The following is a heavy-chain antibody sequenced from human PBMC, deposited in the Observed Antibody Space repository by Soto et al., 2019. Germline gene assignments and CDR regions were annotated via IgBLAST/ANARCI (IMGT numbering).Heavy chain of an antibody. CDR3: ALLGEDCSGGSCFGDAFDI. CDR2: INSDGSST. Sequence: GGSLRLSCAASGFTFSSYWMHWVRQAPGKGLVWVSRINSDGSSTSYADSVKGRFTISRDNAKNTLYLQMNSLRAEDTAVYYCALLGEDCSGGSCFGDAFDIWGQGTMVTVSS. CDR1: GFTFSSYW. J-gene: IGHJ3*02. D-gene: IGHD2-15*01. V-gene: IGHV3-74*01.